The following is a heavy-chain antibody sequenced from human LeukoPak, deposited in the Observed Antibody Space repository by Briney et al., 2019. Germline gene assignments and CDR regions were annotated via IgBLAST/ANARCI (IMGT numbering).Heavy chain of an antibody. V-gene: IGHV4-34*01. CDR1: GGSFSGYY. CDR3: ARGLRYYYGSGSYYNENYYYYYMDV. J-gene: IGHJ6*03. CDR2: INHSGST. D-gene: IGHD3-10*01. Sequence: SETLSLTCAVYGGSFSGYYWSWIRQPPGKGLEWIGEINHSGSTNYNPSLKSRVTISVDTSKNQFSLKLSSVTAADTAVYYCARGLRYYYGSGSYYNENYYYYYMDVWGKGTTVTISS.